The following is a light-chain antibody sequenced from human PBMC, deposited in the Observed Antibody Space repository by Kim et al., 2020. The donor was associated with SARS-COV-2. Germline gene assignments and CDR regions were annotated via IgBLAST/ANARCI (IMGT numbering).Light chain of an antibody. J-gene: IGLJ2*01. V-gene: IGLV1-44*01. CDR2: SNN. CDR1: SSNIGSRT. Sequence: GQSVTISCSGSSSNIGSRTVNWYQHLPGTAPKVLISSNNQRPSGVPDRFSGSKSGTSASLTISGLQSEDEADYYCAAWDDSLNAVLFGGGTTLTVL. CDR3: AAWDDSLNAVL.